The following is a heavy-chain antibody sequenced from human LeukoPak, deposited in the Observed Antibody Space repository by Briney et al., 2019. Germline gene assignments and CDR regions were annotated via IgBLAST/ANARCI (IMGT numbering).Heavy chain of an antibody. V-gene: IGHV1-18*04. CDR2: ISAYNGNA. D-gene: IGHD3-9*01. J-gene: IGHJ3*02. CDR3: ARGPLYYDILTGYYTEGGAFDI. CDR1: GYTFTSYG. Sequence: ASVKVSCKASGYTFTSYGISWVRQAPGQGLEWMGWISAYNGNANYAQKLQGRATMTTDTSTSTAYMELRSLRSDDTAVYYCARGPLYYDILTGYYTEGGAFDIWGQGTMVTVSS.